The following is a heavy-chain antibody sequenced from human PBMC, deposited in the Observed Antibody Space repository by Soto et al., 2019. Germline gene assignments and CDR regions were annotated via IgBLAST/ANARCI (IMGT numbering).Heavy chain of an antibody. V-gene: IGHV1-18*01. D-gene: IGHD2-2*01. CDR2: FSGYNGNT. CDR3: WLRGEDRKYLLPAVYDYYGMDV. Sequence: QVQLVQSGAEVKKPGASVKVSCKASGYTFTSYGISWVRQAPGQGLEWMGWFSGYNGNTNYAQKLQGRVTMTTVTSTITAYMDLRSLRSDDTAVYYCWLRGEDRKYLLPAVYDYYGMDVWGQGTTVTGSS. J-gene: IGHJ6*02. CDR1: GYTFTSYG.